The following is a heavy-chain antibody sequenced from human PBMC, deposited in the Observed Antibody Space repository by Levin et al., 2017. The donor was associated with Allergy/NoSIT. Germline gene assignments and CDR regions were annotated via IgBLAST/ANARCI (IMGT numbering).Heavy chain of an antibody. Sequence: GGSLRLSCAASGFTFDDYAMHWVRQAPGKGLEWVSSISWISGSIGYADSVKGLFTISRDNAKNSLYLQMNSLRPEDSALYYCAKGGGSGWNSECDSWGQGTLVTVSS. CDR3: AKGGGSGWNSECDS. CDR1: GFTFDDYA. D-gene: IGHD6-19*01. V-gene: IGHV3-9*01. CDR2: ISWISGSI. J-gene: IGHJ4*02.